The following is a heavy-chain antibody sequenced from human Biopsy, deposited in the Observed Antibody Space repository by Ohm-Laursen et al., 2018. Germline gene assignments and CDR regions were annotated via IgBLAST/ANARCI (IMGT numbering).Heavy chain of an antibody. D-gene: IGHD3-10*01. CDR1: GYTFTDYS. V-gene: IGHV1-2*02. CDR2: VNPNSGAT. J-gene: IGHJ3*02. CDR3: ARDRMVTIITLVRADTFDI. Sequence: ASVKVSCKASGYTFTDYSLHWMRQAPGQGLEWMGWVNPNSGATNYAQKFQGRVTMTSDTSISTAYIELRRLISDDTAVYFCARDRMVTIITLVRADTFDIWGKGHWSASLQ.